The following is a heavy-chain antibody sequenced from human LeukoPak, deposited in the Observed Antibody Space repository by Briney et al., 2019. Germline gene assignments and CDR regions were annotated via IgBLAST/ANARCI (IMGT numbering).Heavy chain of an antibody. CDR3: ARLMAVAGTYYFDY. J-gene: IGHJ4*02. V-gene: IGHV4-39*01. Sequence: PSETLSLTCTVSGGPISSSSYYWGWIRQPPGKGLEWIGTIYYSGSLKSRVTISVDTSKNQFSLKLSSVTAADTAVYYCARLMAVAGTYYFDYWGQGTLVTVSS. CDR1: GGPISSSSYY. D-gene: IGHD6-19*01. CDR2: IYYSG.